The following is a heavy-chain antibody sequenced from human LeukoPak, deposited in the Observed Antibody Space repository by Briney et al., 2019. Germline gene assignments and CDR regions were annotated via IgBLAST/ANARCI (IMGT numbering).Heavy chain of an antibody. CDR2: ISTYNGNT. J-gene: IGHJ6*02. D-gene: IGHD2-2*01. CDR1: GYTFTSYG. V-gene: IGHV1-18*01. CDR3: ARGEYCSSASCYVDLDHYYYYSGMDV. Sequence: ASVKVSCMASGYTFTSYGISWVRQAPGQGLEWMGWISTYNGNTNYAQKLQGRVTMTTDTSTSTADMELRSLRSDDSAVYYCARGEYCSSASCYVDLDHYYYYSGMDVWGQGTTVTVSS.